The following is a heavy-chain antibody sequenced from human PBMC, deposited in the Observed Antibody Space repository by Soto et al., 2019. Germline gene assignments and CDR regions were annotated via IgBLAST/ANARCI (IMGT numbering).Heavy chain of an antibody. Sequence: EVQLVESGGGLVEPGGSLRLSCAASGFTFSDAWMNWVRQAPGKGLEWVGRIKSETDGGTTDYTAPVKGRFTISRDDLKNTLYLHMDSLRVEDTAVYYCTDTSVSGNSSWDYWGQGALVTVSS. CDR3: TDTSVSGNSSWDY. D-gene: IGHD6-13*01. CDR2: IKSETDGGTT. CDR1: GFTFSDAW. J-gene: IGHJ4*02. V-gene: IGHV3-15*07.